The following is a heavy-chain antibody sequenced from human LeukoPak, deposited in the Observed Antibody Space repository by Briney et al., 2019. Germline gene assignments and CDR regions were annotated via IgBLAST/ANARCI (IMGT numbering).Heavy chain of an antibody. Sequence: GGSLRLSCAASGFTFSSYGMHWVRQAPGKGLEWVAVISYDGSNKYYADSVKGRFTISRDNSKNTLYLQMNSLRAEDTAVYYCAKGMGGPKFDYWGQGTLVTVSS. V-gene: IGHV3-30*18. CDR2: ISYDGSNK. CDR3: AKGMGGPKFDY. CDR1: GFTFSSYG. J-gene: IGHJ4*02. D-gene: IGHD6-25*01.